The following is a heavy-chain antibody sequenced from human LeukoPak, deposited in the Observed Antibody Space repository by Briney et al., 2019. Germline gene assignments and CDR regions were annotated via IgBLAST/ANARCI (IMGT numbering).Heavy chain of an antibody. J-gene: IGHJ6*03. Sequence: PETLSLTCTVSGGSISSYYWSWIRQPAGKGLEWIGRIYTSGSTNYNPSLKSRVTMSVDTSKNQFSLKLSSVTAADTAVYYCARSGVRGVIIKAYGEEHYYYYYMDVWGKGTTVTVSS. CDR1: GGSISSYY. CDR3: ARSGVRGVIIKAYGEEHYYYYYMDV. D-gene: IGHD3-10*01. V-gene: IGHV4-4*07. CDR2: IYTSGST.